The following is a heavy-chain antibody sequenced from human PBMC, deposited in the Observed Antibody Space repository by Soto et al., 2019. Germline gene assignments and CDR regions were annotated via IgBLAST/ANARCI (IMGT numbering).Heavy chain of an antibody. J-gene: IGHJ4*02. CDR1: GFTFDDYA. CDR2: ISSNSGSI. V-gene: IGHV3-9*01. D-gene: IGHD6-13*01. Sequence: GGSLRLSCAASGFTFDDYAMHWVRQVPGKGLEWVSGISSNSGSIGYADSVKGRFIISRDNAKNSLHLQMNSLRNEDTAFYYCAKDINPSWGCHLDYWGQGTLVTVSS. CDR3: AKDINPSWGCHLDY.